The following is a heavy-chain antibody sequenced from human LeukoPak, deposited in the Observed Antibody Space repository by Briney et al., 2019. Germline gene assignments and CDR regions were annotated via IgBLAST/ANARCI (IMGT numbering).Heavy chain of an antibody. Sequence: GGSLRLSCAASGFTFSTYCMSWVRQAPGKGLEWVAYIKQDGSETYYEASVKGRFTISRDKAKNSVFMQMNSLRADDTAVYYCGRRSGYDYFDYGGQGTLVTVSS. J-gene: IGHJ4*02. CDR3: GRRSGYDYFDY. CDR1: GFTFSTYC. V-gene: IGHV3-7*04. D-gene: IGHD5-12*01. CDR2: IKQDGSET.